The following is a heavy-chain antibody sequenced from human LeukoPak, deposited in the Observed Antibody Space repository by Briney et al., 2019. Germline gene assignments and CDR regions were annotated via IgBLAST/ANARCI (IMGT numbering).Heavy chain of an antibody. CDR3: AKAIFGVVNKLDYYYYYMDV. CDR1: GLTFSSYA. Sequence: GGSLRLSCAASGLTFSSYAMSWVRQAPGKGLEWVSAISGSGGSTYYADSVKGRFTISRDNSESTLYLQMNSLRAEDTAVYYCAKAIFGVVNKLDYYYYYMDVWGKGTTVTVSS. J-gene: IGHJ6*03. CDR2: ISGSGGST. V-gene: IGHV3-23*01. D-gene: IGHD3-3*01.